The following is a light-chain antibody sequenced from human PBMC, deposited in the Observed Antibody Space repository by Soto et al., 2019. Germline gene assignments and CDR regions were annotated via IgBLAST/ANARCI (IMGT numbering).Light chain of an antibody. CDR1: SSNIGSNY. CDR3: AAWDDSLRGVV. J-gene: IGLJ2*01. CDR2: SNN. Sequence: QSVLTQPPSASGTPGQRVTISYSGSSSNIGSNYVYWYQQLPGTAPKLLIYSNNQRPSGVPDRLSGSKSGTSASLAISGLRSEDEADYYCAAWDDSLRGVVFGGGTKLTVL. V-gene: IGLV1-47*02.